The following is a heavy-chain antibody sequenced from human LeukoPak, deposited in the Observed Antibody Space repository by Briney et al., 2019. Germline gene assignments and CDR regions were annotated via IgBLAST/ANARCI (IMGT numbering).Heavy chain of an antibody. J-gene: IGHJ5*02. Sequence: ASVKVPCKASGYAFTGYYIHWVRQAPGQGLEWMGWINPNSGGTNYAQKFQGRVTMTRDTSISTAYMELSRLRSDDTAVYYCARDLDQLLHRSNWFDPWGQGTLVTVSS. CDR3: ARDLDQLLHRSNWFDP. CDR2: INPNSGGT. CDR1: GYAFTGYY. D-gene: IGHD2-2*01. V-gene: IGHV1-2*02.